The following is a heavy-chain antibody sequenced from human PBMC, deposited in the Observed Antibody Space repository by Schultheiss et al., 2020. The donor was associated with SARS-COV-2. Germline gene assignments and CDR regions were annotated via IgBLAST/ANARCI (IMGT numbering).Heavy chain of an antibody. D-gene: IGHD3-3*01. CDR1: GGSISSYY. J-gene: IGHJ4*02. V-gene: IGHV4-59*12. CDR3: ARVGWSGYYTGPYGY. Sequence: SETLSLTCTVSGGSISSYYWYWIRQPPGKGLEWIGYIYYSGSTNYNPSLKSRVTISVDTSKNQFSLKLSSVTAADTAVYYCARVGWSGYYTGPYGYWGQGTLVTVSS. CDR2: IYYSGST.